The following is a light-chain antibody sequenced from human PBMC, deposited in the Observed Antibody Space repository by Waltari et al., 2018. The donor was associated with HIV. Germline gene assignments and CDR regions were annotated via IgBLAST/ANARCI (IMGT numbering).Light chain of an antibody. J-gene: IGLJ1*01. CDR2: EVS. CDR1: SSDVGGYNY. CDR3: SSYTSSSTPV. Sequence: QSALTQPASVSGSPGQSITISCTGTSSDVGGYNYVSWYQQHPGEAPKLMIYEVSNRPSGFSNRFSGAKSGNTASLTISGLQAEDEADYYCSSYTSSSTPVFGTGTKVTVL. V-gene: IGLV2-14*01.